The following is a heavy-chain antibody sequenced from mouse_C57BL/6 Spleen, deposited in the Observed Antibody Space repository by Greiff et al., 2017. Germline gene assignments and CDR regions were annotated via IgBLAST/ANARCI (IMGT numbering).Heavy chain of an antibody. CDR2: INPNNGGT. D-gene: IGHD2-3*01. V-gene: IGHV1-18*01. CDR3: ARTTHDGYYYFDY. J-gene: IGHJ2*01. Sequence: EVQLQQSGPELVKPGASVKIPCKASGYTFTDYNMDWVKQSHGKSLEWIGDINPNNGGTIYNQKFKGKATLTVDKSSSTAYMELRSLTSEDTAVYYCARTTHDGYYYFDYWGQGTTLTVSS. CDR1: GYTFTDYN.